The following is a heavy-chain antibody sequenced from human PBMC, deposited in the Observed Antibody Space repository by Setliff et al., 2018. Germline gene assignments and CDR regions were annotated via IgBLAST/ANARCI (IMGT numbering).Heavy chain of an antibody. V-gene: IGHV4-39*01. D-gene: IGHD6-19*01. J-gene: IGHJ6*03. CDR3: ARATSGWYSAYYYYMDV. CDR2: IYYSGST. CDR1: GGSIRSSVSGSITSTSYY. Sequence: ASETLSLTCTVSGGSIRSSVSGSITSTSYYWAWIRQSPGKGLEWIGSIYYSGSTYYNSSLKSRVTISVDMSKNQFSLKLSSVTAADTAVYYCARATSGWYSAYYYYMDVWGKGTTVTVSS.